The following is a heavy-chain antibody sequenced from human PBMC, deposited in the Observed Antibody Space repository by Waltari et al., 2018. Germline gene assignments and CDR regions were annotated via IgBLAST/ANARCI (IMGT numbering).Heavy chain of an antibody. CDR2: INHSGST. CDR3: ARSVITGDRGDWFDP. V-gene: IGHV4-34*01. J-gene: IGHJ5*02. CDR1: GGSFSGYY. Sequence: QVQLQQWGAGLLKPSETLSLTCAVYGGSFSGYYWSWIRQPPGKGLEWIGEINHSGSTNYNPSLKSRVTISVDTSKNQFSLKLSSVTAADTAVYYCARSVITGDRGDWFDPWGQGTLVTVSS. D-gene: IGHD3-10*01.